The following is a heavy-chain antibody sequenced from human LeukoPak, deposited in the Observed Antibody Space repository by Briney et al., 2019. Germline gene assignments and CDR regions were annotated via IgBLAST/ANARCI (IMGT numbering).Heavy chain of an antibody. J-gene: IGHJ6*02. V-gene: IGHV3-33*06. CDR2: IWYDGSNK. D-gene: IGHD6-6*01. CDR3: AKDRPLGGYYYYGMDV. Sequence: QPGGSLRLSCAASGFTFSSYGMHWVRQAPGKGLEWVAVIWYDGSNKYYADSVKGRFTISRDNSKNTLYLQMNSLRAEDTAVYYCAKDRPLGGYYYYGMDVWGQGTTVTVSS. CDR1: GFTFSSYG.